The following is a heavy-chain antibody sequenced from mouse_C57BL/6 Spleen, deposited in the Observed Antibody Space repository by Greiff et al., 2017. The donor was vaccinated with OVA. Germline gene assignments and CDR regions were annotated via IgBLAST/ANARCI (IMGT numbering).Heavy chain of an antibody. J-gene: IGHJ4*01. CDR2: ILPGSGCT. D-gene: IGHD4-1*02. V-gene: IGHV1-9*01. Sequence: VQLQQSGAELMKPGASVKLSCKATGYTFTGYWIEWVKQRPGHGLEWIGEILPGSGCTNYNEKFKGKATLTADTSSNTASMQLSSLTTADAAIYDCAQLGQGAMDYWGQGTSVTVSS. CDR3: AQLGQGAMDY. CDR1: GYTFTGYW.